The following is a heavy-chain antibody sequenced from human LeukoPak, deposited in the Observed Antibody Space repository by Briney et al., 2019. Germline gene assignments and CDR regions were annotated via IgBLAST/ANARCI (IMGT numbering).Heavy chain of an antibody. V-gene: IGHV3-23*01. Sequence: GGSLRLSCAASGFTFSNYAMAWVRQAPGKGLEWVSGISGTGVSTYYADSVKGRFTISRDNSKNTVFLQMNSLRAEDTAVYYCAKRPYSGGLQAAFDTWGQGTMVTVSS. CDR1: GFTFSNYA. CDR3: AKRPYSGGLQAAFDT. J-gene: IGHJ3*02. CDR2: ISGTGVST. D-gene: IGHD2-21*01.